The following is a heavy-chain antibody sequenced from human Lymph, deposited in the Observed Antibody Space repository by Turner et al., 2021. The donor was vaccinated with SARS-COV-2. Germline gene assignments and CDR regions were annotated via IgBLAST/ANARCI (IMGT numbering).Heavy chain of an antibody. D-gene: IGHD1-7*01. Sequence: QVQLQESGPGLVTPSQTLSLTCTVSGGSTSSGDYYWSWIRQPPGKGLEWIGYIYYIGSTYYNPSLKSRVTISVDTSKNQFSLKRSSVTAADTDVYYCARVHRWNYEYYFDYWGQGTLVTVSS. J-gene: IGHJ4*02. CDR3: ARVHRWNYEYYFDY. V-gene: IGHV4-30-4*01. CDR1: GGSTSSGDYY. CDR2: IYYIGST.